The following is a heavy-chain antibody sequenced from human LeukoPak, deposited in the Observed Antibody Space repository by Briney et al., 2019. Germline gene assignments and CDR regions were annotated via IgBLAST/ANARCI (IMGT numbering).Heavy chain of an antibody. V-gene: IGHV4-34*12. D-gene: IGHD3-10*01. CDR2: IVQSGTT. J-gene: IGHJ4*02. Sequence: PSETLSLTCVVYGGSFSGYYWSWIRQPPGKGLGWIGEIVQSGTTNYNPSLKSRVSISVDTSKKQFSLTLTSMTAADTAVYYCARVPHYYFGYGYFDSWGQGTLVTVSS. CDR3: ARVPHYYFGYGYFDS. CDR1: GGSFSGYY.